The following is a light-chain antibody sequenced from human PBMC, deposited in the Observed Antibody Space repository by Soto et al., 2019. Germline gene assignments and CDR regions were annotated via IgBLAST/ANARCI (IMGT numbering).Light chain of an antibody. Sequence: QSALTQPASVSGSPGQSITISCTGTSSDVGAYNYVSWYQQYPGKAPKVIIFEVRKRPSGVSNRFSGSKSGDTASLTISGLQAEDKADYYCSSYRSSTTFVFGTGTKVTVL. CDR3: SSYRSSTTFV. V-gene: IGLV2-14*01. J-gene: IGLJ1*01. CDR2: EVR. CDR1: SSDVGAYNY.